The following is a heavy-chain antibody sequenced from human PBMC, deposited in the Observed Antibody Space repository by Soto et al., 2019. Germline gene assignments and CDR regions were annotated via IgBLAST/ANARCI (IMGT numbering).Heavy chain of an antibody. J-gene: IGHJ4*02. CDR3: AKDPLLDY. CDR1: GYTFTNYP. CDR2: INTGNGDT. Sequence: QVQLAQSGAEVKKPGASVKVSCKASGYTFTNYPMHWVRQAPGQRLEWVAWINTGNGDTSYSQKLQGRVAVTRDTSASTVYMELSSLRSEDTAVYYCAKDPLLDYWGQGTLVTVSS. V-gene: IGHV1-3*04. D-gene: IGHD2-21*02.